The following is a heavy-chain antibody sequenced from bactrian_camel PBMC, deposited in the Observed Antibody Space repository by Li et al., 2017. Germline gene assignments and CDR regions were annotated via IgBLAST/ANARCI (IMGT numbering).Heavy chain of an antibody. J-gene: IGHJ6*01. V-gene: IGHV3S53*01. Sequence: ESGGGSVQPGGSLKLSCSASGIVIGSKCMGWFRQAAGKQREWVSLINTGGHMTYEDSVKGRFTISQDNVKNTVYLQMDALKPEDTGVYYCAAEIGDCYSDSSCFDVFGRCAFGHWGQGTQVTVS. CDR2: INTGGHM. CDR1: GIVIGSKC. D-gene: IGHD3*01. CDR3: AAEIGDCYSDSSCFDVFGRCAFGH.